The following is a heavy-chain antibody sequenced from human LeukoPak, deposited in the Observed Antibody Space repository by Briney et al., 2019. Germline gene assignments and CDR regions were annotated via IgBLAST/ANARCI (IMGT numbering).Heavy chain of an antibody. Sequence: PSETLSLTCAVYGGSFSAYYWSWIRQPPGKGLEWIGEINHSGSTNYNPSLKSRVTISVDKSKNQFSLKLSSVTAADTAVYYCARDGYHLSYYYDSSGYYPSLGMDVWGQGTTVTVSS. J-gene: IGHJ6*02. D-gene: IGHD3-22*01. CDR1: GGSFSAYY. CDR3: ARDGYHLSYYYDSSGYYPSLGMDV. V-gene: IGHV4-34*01. CDR2: INHSGST.